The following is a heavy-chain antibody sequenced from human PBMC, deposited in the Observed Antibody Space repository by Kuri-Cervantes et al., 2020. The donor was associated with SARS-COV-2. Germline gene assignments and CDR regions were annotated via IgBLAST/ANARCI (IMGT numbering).Heavy chain of an antibody. CDR2: IRSKAYGGST. Sequence: GESLKISCPASGFTFGDYAMSWVRQAPGKGLEWVGFIRSKAYGGSTEYAASVKGRFTISRDDSKSIAYLQMNSLKTEDTAVYYCTRDDFWSGYYPYWGQGTLVTVSS. D-gene: IGHD3-3*01. CDR1: GFTFGDYA. CDR3: TRDDFWSGYYPY. J-gene: IGHJ4*02. V-gene: IGHV3-49*04.